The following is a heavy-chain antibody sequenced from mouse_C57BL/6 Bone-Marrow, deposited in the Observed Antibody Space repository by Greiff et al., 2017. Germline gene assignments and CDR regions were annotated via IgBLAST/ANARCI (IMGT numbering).Heavy chain of an antibody. D-gene: IGHD1-1*01. Sequence: VQLQQSDAELVKPGASVKISCKVSGYTFTDHTIHWMKQRPEQGLEWIGYIYPRDGSTKYNEKFKGKATLTADKSSSTAYMQLNSLTSEDSAVYFCARGPNYYGSSYGGPAWFAYWGQGTLVTVSS. CDR3: ARGPNYYGSSYGGPAWFAY. J-gene: IGHJ3*01. CDR1: GYTFTDHT. CDR2: IYPRDGST. V-gene: IGHV1-78*01.